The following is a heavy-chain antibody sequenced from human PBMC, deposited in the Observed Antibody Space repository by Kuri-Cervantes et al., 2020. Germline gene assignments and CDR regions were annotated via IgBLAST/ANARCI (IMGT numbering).Heavy chain of an antibody. D-gene: IGHD6-13*01. CDR1: GGTFSSYA. CDR3: GRTPRYSSSYFDY. CDR2: IIPIFGTA. J-gene: IGHJ4*02. V-gene: IGHV1-69*06. Sequence: SVKVSCKASGGTFSSYAISWVRQAPGQGLEWMGGIIPIFGTANYAQKFQGRVTITADKSTSTAYMELSSLRVEDTAVYYCGRTPRYSSSYFDYWGQGTLVTVSS.